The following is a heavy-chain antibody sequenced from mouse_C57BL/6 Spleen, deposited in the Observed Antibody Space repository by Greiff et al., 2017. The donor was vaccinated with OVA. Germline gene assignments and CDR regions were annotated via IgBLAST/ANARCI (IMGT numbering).Heavy chain of an antibody. CDR2: IWSDGST. V-gene: IGHV2-6-1*01. CDR1: GFSLTSYG. J-gene: IGHJ4*01. CDR3: ARQTPYDYGDYYAMDY. Sequence: VHLVESGPGLVAPSQSLSITCTVSGFSLTSYGVHWVRQPPGKGLEWLVVIWSDGSTTYNSALKSRLSISKDNSKSQVFLKMNSLQTDDTAMYYCARQTPYDYGDYYAMDYWGQGTSVTVSS. D-gene: IGHD2-4*01.